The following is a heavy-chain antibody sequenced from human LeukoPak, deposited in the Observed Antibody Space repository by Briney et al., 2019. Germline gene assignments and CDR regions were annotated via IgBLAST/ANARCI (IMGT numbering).Heavy chain of an antibody. CDR2: MKSDGSIA. CDR3: ARDKFGIAAVD. V-gene: IGHV3-74*03. Sequence: GGSLRLSCAVSGFTLSSYWMHWVRQAPGKGLVWVSRMKSDGSIATYADFVKGRFTFSRDNAKNTMYLQMNSLRAEDTAVYYCARDKFGIAAVDWGQGTLVTVSS. J-gene: IGHJ4*02. CDR1: GFTLSSYW. D-gene: IGHD6-13*01.